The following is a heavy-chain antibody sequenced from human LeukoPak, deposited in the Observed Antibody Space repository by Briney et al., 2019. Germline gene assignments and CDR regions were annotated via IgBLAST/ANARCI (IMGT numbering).Heavy chain of an antibody. CDR2: IKYDGSEK. J-gene: IGHJ4*02. Sequence: PGGSLRLSCAASGFTFSSYWMSWVRQAPGKGPEWVANIKYDGSEKYYVDSVKGRFAISRDNAKDSLYLQMNSLRAEDTAVYYCARDRGTKYYFDYWGQGTLVTVSS. CDR1: GFTFSSYW. CDR3: ARDRGTKYYFDY. D-gene: IGHD1-26*01. V-gene: IGHV3-7*01.